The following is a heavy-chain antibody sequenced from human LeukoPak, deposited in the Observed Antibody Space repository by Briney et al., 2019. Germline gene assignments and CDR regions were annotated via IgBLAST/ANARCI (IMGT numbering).Heavy chain of an antibody. D-gene: IGHD5-24*01. J-gene: IGHJ6*02. CDR1: GDSISSNYW. V-gene: IGHV4-4*02. CDR2: IYHSGST. CDR3: ARTLRRDGYGSPYYGMDV. Sequence: SGTLSLTCAVSGDSISSNYWWNWVRQPPGKGLEWIGEIYHSGSTNYNPSLKSRVTISVDKSKNQFFLKLSSVTAADTAVYYCARTLRRDGYGSPYYGMDVWGQGTTVTVSS.